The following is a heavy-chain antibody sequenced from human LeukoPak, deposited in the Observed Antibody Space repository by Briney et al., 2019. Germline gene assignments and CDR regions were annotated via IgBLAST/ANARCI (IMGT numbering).Heavy chain of an antibody. CDR3: ARDHPHSSVLRFLEWFPWFDP. J-gene: IGHJ5*02. CDR1: GFTFSSYW. V-gene: IGHV3-7*01. D-gene: IGHD3-3*01. CDR2: IKQDGSEK. Sequence: GGSLRLSCAASGFTFSSYWMSWVRQAPGKGLEWVANIKQDGSEKYYVDSVKGRFTISRDNAKNSLYLQMNSLRAEDTAVYYCARDHPHSSVLRFLEWFPWFDPWGQGTLVTVSS.